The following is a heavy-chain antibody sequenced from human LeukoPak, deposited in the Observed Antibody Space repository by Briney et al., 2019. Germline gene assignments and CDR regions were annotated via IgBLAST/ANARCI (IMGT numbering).Heavy chain of an antibody. CDR1: GGSLRSFY. Sequence: SGTLSLTCTVSGGSLRSFYWSWIREPPGKGLGWVGYIYYSGSTNYNPSLKSRVTISVDTSKNQFSLKLSSVTAADTAVYYCARRYPGIAAAGKYYFDYWGQGTLVTVSS. V-gene: IGHV4-59*08. J-gene: IGHJ4*02. D-gene: IGHD6-13*01. CDR3: ARRYPGIAAAGKYYFDY. CDR2: IYYSGST.